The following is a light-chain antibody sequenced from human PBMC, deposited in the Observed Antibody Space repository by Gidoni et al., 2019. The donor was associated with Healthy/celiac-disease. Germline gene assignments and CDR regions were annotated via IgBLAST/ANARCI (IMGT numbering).Light chain of an antibody. CDR3: SSYTSSSTLV. V-gene: IGLV2-14*03. CDR1: SSDVGGYNY. Sequence: QSALPQPASVPGSPGQSITISCTGTSSDVGGYNYVSWYQHHPGKAPKLMIYDVSNRPSGVSNRFSGSKSGNTASLTISGLQAEDEADYYCSSYTSSSTLVFGGGTKLTVL. CDR2: DVS. J-gene: IGLJ2*01.